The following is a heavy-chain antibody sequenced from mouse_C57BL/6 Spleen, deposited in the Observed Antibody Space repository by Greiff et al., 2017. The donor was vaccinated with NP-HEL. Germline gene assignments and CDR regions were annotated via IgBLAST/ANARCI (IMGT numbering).Heavy chain of an antibody. J-gene: IGHJ3*01. CDR3: ASLYYGSSPFAY. CDR2: INPNNGGT. D-gene: IGHD1-1*01. Sequence: EVQLQQSGPELVKPGASVKISCKASGYTFTDYYMNWVKQSHGKSLEWIGDINPNNGGTSYNQKFKGKATLTVDKSSRTAYMELRSLTSEDSAVYYCASLYYGSSPFAYWGQGTLVTVSA. V-gene: IGHV1-26*01. CDR1: GYTFTDYY.